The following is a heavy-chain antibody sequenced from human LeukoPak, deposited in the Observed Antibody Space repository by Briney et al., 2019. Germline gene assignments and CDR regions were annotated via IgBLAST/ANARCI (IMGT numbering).Heavy chain of an antibody. V-gene: IGHV3-23*01. J-gene: IGHJ4*02. CDR3: AKPLEKYTYGGNFDY. CDR2: ISSSADST. D-gene: IGHD4-23*01. CDR1: GFTFSSYA. Sequence: GGSLRLSCAASGFTFSSYAMSWVRQAPGRGRAWVSVISSSADSTYYADSVKGRFTISRDNSKNTLFLQMNSLRAEDTAVYYCAKPLEKYTYGGNFDYWGQGILVTVSS.